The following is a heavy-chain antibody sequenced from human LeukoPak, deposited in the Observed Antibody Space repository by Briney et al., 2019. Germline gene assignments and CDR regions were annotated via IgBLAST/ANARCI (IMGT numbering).Heavy chain of an antibody. D-gene: IGHD3-10*01. V-gene: IGHV7-4-1*02. CDR2: INTNTGNP. CDR1: GYTFTSYA. CDR3: ARGSLWFGELFAFDI. J-gene: IGHJ3*02. Sequence: ASVKVSCKASGYTFTSYAMNWVRQAPGQGLEWMGWINTNTGNPTYAQGFTGRFVFPLDTSVSTAYLQISSLKAEDTAVYYCARGSLWFGELFAFDIWGQGTMVTVSS.